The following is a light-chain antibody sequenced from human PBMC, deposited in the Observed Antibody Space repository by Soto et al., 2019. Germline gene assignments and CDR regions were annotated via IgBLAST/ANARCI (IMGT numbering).Light chain of an antibody. J-gene: IGKJ1*01. CDR2: GAS. CDR1: QSVSSN. CDR3: QQYNNWPRT. V-gene: IGKV3-15*01. Sequence: IVVTQSPSALSVSTRERATLSCRASQSVSSNLAWYQQKPGQAPRLLIYGASTRATGIPARFSGSGSGTEFTLTISSLQSEDFAVYYCQQYNNWPRTFGQGTKV.